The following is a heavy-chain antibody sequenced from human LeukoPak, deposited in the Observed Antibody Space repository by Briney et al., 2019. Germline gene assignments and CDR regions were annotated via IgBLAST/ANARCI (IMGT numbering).Heavy chain of an antibody. Sequence: TSGGSLRLSCAASGFTVSSNYMSWVRQAPGKGLEWVSSISSSSSYIYYADSVKGRFTISRDNAKNSLYLQMNSLRAEDTAVYYCARDDIWNDAIFNWFDPWGQGTLVTVSS. CDR1: GFTVSSNY. D-gene: IGHD1-20*01. CDR2: ISSSSSYI. J-gene: IGHJ5*02. CDR3: ARDDIWNDAIFNWFDP. V-gene: IGHV3-21*01.